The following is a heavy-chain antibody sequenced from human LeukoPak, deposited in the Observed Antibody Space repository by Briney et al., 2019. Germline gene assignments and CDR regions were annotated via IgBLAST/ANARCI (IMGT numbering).Heavy chain of an antibody. J-gene: IGHJ4*02. D-gene: IGHD6-6*01. Sequence: GGSLRLSCAASGFTFSSYGMHWVRQAPGKGLEWVTIISYDGSVKNYADAVKGRFTISRDNSENTLYLQMNSLRAEDTAVYYCAKDWSWYSSSSGLFDYWGQGTLVTVSS. CDR3: AKDWSWYSSSSGLFDY. V-gene: IGHV3-30*18. CDR1: GFTFSSYG. CDR2: ISYDGSVK.